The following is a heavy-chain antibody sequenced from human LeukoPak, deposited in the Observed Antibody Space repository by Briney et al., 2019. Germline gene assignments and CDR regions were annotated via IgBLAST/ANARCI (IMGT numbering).Heavy chain of an antibody. CDR1: GYRFNSFW. CDR3: ARWRSAYNFDF. CDR2: IYPSDSET. J-gene: IGHJ4*02. Sequence: GESLKISCKASGYRFNSFWIGWVRQTPGKGLEWMGIIYPSDSETRYSPSFQGLVTFSADESMSTVYLQLSSLKASDTAMYYCARWRSAYNFDFWGQGTLVTVPS. D-gene: IGHD3-16*01. V-gene: IGHV5-51*01.